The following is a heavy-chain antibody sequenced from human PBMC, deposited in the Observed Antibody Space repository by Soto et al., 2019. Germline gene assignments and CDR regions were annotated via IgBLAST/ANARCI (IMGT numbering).Heavy chain of an antibody. CDR3: AREGSSWYFDY. D-gene: IGHD6-13*01. CDR2: IKQDGSEK. Sequence: GGSLRLSCAASGFTFSSYWMSWVRQAPGKGLEWVANIKQDGSEKYYVDSVKGRFTISRDNAKNSLYLQMNSLRAEDTAVYCCAREGSSWYFDYWGQGTLVTVSS. J-gene: IGHJ4*02. CDR1: GFTFSSYW. V-gene: IGHV3-7*01.